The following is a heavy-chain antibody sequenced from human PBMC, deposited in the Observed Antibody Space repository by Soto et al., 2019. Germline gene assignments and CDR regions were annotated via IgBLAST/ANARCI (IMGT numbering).Heavy chain of an antibody. CDR3: ARGLYEPNWFDS. V-gene: IGHV4-31*03. D-gene: IGHD3-22*01. J-gene: IGHJ5*01. CDR1: GGSINSGGSF. CDR2: LSHTGNT. Sequence: QVQLQESGPGLVKPSQTLSLICTVSGGSINSGGSFWTWIRQHPGRAPEWIGYLSHTGNTYYTPSLKSRVVMSVDRSKNLLSLRLSSVTAADTAVYYCARGLYEPNWFDSWGQGTLVTVSS.